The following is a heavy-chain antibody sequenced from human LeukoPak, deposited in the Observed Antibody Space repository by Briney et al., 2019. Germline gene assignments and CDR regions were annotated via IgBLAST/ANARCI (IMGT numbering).Heavy chain of an antibody. D-gene: IGHD4-17*01. V-gene: IGHV1-46*01. CDR2: INPSSGDT. CDR3: ARVHYGDPDDY. CDR1: GYSFISYF. Sequence: ASVKVSCKASGYSFISYFIHWVRQAPGQGLEWIGTINPSSGDTNYAQKFQGRVTLTRDTSTSTVYMKLSSLKSEDTAVYYCARVHYGDPDDYWGQGTLVTVSS. J-gene: IGHJ4*02.